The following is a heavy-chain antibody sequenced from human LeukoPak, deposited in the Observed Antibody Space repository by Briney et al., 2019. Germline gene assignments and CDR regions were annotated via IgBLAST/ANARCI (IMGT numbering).Heavy chain of an antibody. V-gene: IGHV3-21*01. Sequence: PGGSLRLSCAASGFTFSSYSMNWVRQAPGKGLEWVSSISSSSSYIYYADSVKGRFTISSNTAKNSLYLQMNSLPAEATAVYYSARVSGAGAPDRYWGGGTLVTVPS. CDR1: GFTFSSYS. CDR2: ISSSSSYI. J-gene: IGHJ4*02. D-gene: IGHD6-19*01. CDR3: ARVSGAGAPDRY.